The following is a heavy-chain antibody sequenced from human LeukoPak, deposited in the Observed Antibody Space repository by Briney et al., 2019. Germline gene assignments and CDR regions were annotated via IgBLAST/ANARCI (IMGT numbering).Heavy chain of an antibody. CDR1: GFTFSNYG. Sequence: GGTLRLSCAASGFTFSNYGMSWVRQAPGKSLEWVSAISGSGGKTYYADSVKGRFTISRDNSKNTLYLQMNNLRADDTAVYYCARRAGGYSHSYDYWGQGTLVTVSS. CDR2: ISGSGGKT. V-gene: IGHV3-23*01. CDR3: ARRAGGYSHSYDY. J-gene: IGHJ4*02. D-gene: IGHD4-23*01.